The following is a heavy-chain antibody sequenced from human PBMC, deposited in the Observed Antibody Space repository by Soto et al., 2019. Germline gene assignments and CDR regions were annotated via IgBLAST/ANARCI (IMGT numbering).Heavy chain of an antibody. CDR2: INHSGST. D-gene: IGHD3-3*01. J-gene: IGHJ4*02. CDR3: AASLGDFWSGYPGATIDY. Sequence: QVQLQQWGAGLLKPSETLSLTCAVYGGSFSGYYWSWIRQPPGKGLEWIGEINHSGSTNYNPSLKSRVTISVDTSKNQFYLKLSSVTAADTAVYYCAASLGDFWSGYPGATIDYWGQGTLVTVSS. V-gene: IGHV4-34*01. CDR1: GGSFSGYY.